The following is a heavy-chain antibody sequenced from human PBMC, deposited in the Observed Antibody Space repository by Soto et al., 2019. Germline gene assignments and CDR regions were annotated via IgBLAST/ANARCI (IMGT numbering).Heavy chain of an antibody. J-gene: IGHJ4*02. CDR3: ARGLAEWSNDY. CDR2: IYYSGNT. D-gene: IGHD2-8*01. CDR1: GDSISGGGYY. Sequence: SETLSLTCTVSGDSISGGGYYWSWIRQHPGKGLEWIGYIYYSGNTEYNPSLKSRVTISVDTSKNQFSLKPSSVTAADTAVYYCARGLAEWSNDYWGQGILVTVSS. V-gene: IGHV4-31*03.